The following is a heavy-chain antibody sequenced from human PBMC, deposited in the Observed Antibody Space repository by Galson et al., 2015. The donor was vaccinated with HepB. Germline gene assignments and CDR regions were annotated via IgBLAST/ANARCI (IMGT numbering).Heavy chain of an antibody. Sequence: SLRLSCAASGFTVSSNYMSWVRQAPGKGLEWVSVIYSGGSTYYADSVKGRFTISRDNSKNTLYLQMNSLRAEDTAVYYCARVFGRSGGSYKNGDWYFDLWGRGTLVTVSS. CDR1: GFTVSSNY. CDR2: IYSGGST. D-gene: IGHD2-15*01. CDR3: ARVFGRSGGSYKNGDWYFDL. J-gene: IGHJ2*01. V-gene: IGHV3-66*02.